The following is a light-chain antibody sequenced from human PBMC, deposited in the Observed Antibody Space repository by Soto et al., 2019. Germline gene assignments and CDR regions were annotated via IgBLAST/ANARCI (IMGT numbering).Light chain of an antibody. CDR2: DAS. CDR3: HQYDSYWT. Sequence: DIQMTQSPSTLSASVGDRVTITCRASRRISSWLAWYQQKPGKAPKLLIYDASSLESGVPSRCSGSGSGTECTLTISSLQPDDFATYYCHQYDSYWTFGQGTKVEIK. J-gene: IGKJ1*01. V-gene: IGKV1-5*01. CDR1: RRISSW.